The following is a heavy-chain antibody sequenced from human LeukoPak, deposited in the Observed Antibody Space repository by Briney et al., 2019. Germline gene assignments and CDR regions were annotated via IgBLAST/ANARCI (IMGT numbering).Heavy chain of an antibody. Sequence: ASVKVSCKVSGYTLTELSMHWVRQAPGKGLEWMGGFDPEDGETIYAQKFQGRVTMTEDTSTDTAYMELSSLRSEDTAVYYCATDTGQLNYFDYWGQETLVTVSS. J-gene: IGHJ4*02. CDR1: GYTLTELS. CDR2: FDPEDGET. V-gene: IGHV1-24*01. CDR3: ATDTGQLNYFDY. D-gene: IGHD6-13*01.